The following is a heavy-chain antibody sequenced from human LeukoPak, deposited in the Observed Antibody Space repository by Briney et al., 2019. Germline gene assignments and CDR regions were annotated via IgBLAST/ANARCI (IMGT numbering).Heavy chain of an antibody. CDR2: ISAYNSNT. Sequence: GSVTVSCKASGYTFTSFGISGVGQAHGQGPEGMGWISAYNSNTNYIQKSQSRVTMTTDTSTNTADMELWSCASDDTAVYYCARDLGLDTTMIFFDYWGQGTLVTVSS. J-gene: IGHJ4*02. CDR1: GYTFTSFG. CDR3: ARDLGLDTTMIFFDY. V-gene: IGHV1-18*01. D-gene: IGHD5-18*01.